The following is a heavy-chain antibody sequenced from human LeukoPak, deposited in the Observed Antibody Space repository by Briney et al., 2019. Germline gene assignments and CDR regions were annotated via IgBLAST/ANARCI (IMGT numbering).Heavy chain of an antibody. Sequence: GESLKISCKGSGYSFTSYWIGWVRQMPGKGLEWMGIIYPGDSDTRYSPSFQGQVTTSADKSISTAYLQWSSLKASDTAMYYCARGYCSGGSCYALDYWGQGTLVTVSS. V-gene: IGHV5-51*01. D-gene: IGHD2-15*01. CDR1: GYSFTSYW. J-gene: IGHJ4*02. CDR2: IYPGDSDT. CDR3: ARGYCSGGSCYALDY.